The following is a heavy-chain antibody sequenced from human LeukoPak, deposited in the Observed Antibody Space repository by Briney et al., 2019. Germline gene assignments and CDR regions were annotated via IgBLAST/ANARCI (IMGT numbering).Heavy chain of an antibody. D-gene: IGHD4-17*01. CDR1: GYTFTSYY. Sequence: ASVKVSCKASGYTFTSYYMHWVRHAPRQGLEWMGIINTSGGSTSYAQKLQGRVTMTRDTSTSTVYMELSSLRSEDTAVYYCARGPGPDDYGDYEDYFDYWGQGTLVTVSS. J-gene: IGHJ4*02. CDR3: ARGPGPDDYGDYEDYFDY. CDR2: INTSGGST. V-gene: IGHV1-46*04.